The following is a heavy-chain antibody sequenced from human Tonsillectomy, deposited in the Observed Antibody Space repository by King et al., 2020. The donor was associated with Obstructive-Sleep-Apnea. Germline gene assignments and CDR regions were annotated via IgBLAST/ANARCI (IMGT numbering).Heavy chain of an antibody. Sequence: VQLVESGGGSVEPGGSLKLSCVVSGFTFTDAWMSWVRQAPGKGLEWVARIKGRNEGETKDYAAPVKGRFTISRDNSKNMLSLQLNSLRSEDTAVYYCTTGSQTGAHGGDSGGQGPLVPVSS. D-gene: IGHD1-14*01. J-gene: IGHJ4*02. CDR2: IKGRNEGETK. CDR1: GFTFTDAW. V-gene: IGHV3-15*01. CDR3: TTGSQTGAHGGDS.